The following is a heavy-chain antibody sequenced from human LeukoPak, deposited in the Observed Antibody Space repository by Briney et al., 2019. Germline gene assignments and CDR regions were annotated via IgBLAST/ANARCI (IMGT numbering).Heavy chain of an antibody. Sequence: PSETLSLTCTVSGGSISSSSYYWGWIRQPPGKGLEWIGYIYTSGSTNYNPSLKSRVTISVDTSKNQFSLKLSSVTAADTAVYYCARQGIVGATGYYFDYWGQGTLVTVSS. V-gene: IGHV4-61*05. D-gene: IGHD1-26*01. J-gene: IGHJ4*02. CDR3: ARQGIVGATGYYFDY. CDR2: IYTSGST. CDR1: GGSISSSSYY.